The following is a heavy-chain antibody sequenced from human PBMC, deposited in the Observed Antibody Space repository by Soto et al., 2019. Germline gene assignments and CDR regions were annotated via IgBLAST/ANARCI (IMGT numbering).Heavy chain of an antibody. CDR2: ISSSSSTI. V-gene: IGHV3-48*01. Sequence: EVQLVESGGGLVQPGGSLRLSCAASGFTFSSYSMNWVRQAPGKGLEWVSYISSSSSTIYYADSVKGRFTISRDNAKNSLYLQMNSLRAEDTAVYYCAREGLTRVLTSLLDAFDIWGQGTMVTVSS. J-gene: IGHJ3*02. D-gene: IGHD2-8*01. CDR3: AREGLTRVLTSLLDAFDI. CDR1: GFTFSSYS.